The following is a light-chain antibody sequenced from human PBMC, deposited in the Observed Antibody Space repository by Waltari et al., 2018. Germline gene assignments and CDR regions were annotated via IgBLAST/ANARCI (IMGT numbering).Light chain of an antibody. CDR2: DNN. Sequence: QSVLTQPPSVSAAPGQKVTISCSGSRSNIGNYYVPLYQQLPGTAPKLLIYDNNKRPSGIPDRFSGSKSGTSATLGITGLQTGDEADYYCGTWDNNLNAWVFGGGTKLTVL. CDR3: GTWDNNLNAWV. CDR1: RSNIGNYY. V-gene: IGLV1-51*01. J-gene: IGLJ3*02.